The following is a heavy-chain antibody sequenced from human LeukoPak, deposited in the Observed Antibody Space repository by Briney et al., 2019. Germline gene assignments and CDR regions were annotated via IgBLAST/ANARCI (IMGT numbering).Heavy chain of an antibody. Sequence: SQTLSLTCTVSGDSISSGGYYWSWIRQHPGKGLEWIGYIHYSGSSYYNPSLKSRVTISVDTSKNQFSLKLSSVTAADTAVYYCARDCSSTSCYMGYYYYGMDVWGQGTTVTVSS. D-gene: IGHD2-2*02. CDR2: IHYSGSS. V-gene: IGHV4-31*03. CDR3: ARDCSSTSCYMGYYYYGMDV. CDR1: GDSISSGGYY. J-gene: IGHJ6*02.